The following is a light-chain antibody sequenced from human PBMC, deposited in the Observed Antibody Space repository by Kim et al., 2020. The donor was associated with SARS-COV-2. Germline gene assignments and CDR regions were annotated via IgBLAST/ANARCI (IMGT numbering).Light chain of an antibody. CDR3: FLYYDGYQV. CDR1: TGAVTSGHY. J-gene: IGLJ2*01. V-gene: IGLV7-46*01. CDR2: DTS. Sequence: QAVVTQEPSLTVSPGGTVTLTCASSTGAVTSGHYPYWFQQKPGQAPRTLIYDTSNKHSWTPARFSGSLLGGNAALTLSGAVPEDEAEYYCFLYYDGYQVFGGGTQLTVL.